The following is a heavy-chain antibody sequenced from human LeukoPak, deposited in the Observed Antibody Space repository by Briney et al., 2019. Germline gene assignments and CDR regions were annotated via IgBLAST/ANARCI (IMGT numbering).Heavy chain of an antibody. CDR2: ISSSSSYI. J-gene: IGHJ4*02. Sequence: GGSLRLSCAASGFTFSSYSMNWVRQAPGKGLEWVSSISSSSSYIYYADSVKGRFTISRDNAKNSLYLQMNSLRAEDTAVYYCARDGVQQWLVLGDYFDYWGQGTLVTVSS. D-gene: IGHD6-19*01. CDR3: ARDGVQQWLVLGDYFDY. CDR1: GFTFSSYS. V-gene: IGHV3-21*04.